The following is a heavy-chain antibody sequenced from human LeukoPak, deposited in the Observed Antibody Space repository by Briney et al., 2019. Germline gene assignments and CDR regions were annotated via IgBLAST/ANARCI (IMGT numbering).Heavy chain of an antibody. J-gene: IGHJ4*02. CDR1: GGSISSYY. CDR3: ARHASSSPYYFDY. V-gene: IGHV4-59*08. Sequence: SETLYLTCTVSGGSISSYYWSWIRQPPGEGLEWIGYIHYSGSTNYNPSLKSRVTISVDTSKNQFSLKLSSVTAADTAVYYCARHASSSPYYFDYWGQGTLVTVSS. CDR2: IHYSGST. D-gene: IGHD6-6*01.